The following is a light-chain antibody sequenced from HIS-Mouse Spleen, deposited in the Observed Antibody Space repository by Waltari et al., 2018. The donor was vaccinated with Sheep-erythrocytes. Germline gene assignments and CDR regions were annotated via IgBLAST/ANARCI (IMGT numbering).Light chain of an antibody. Sequence: QSALTQPASVSGSPGQSITISCTGTSSDVGSYNLVSWYQQHPGKAPNLMIYEGRKRPSGVSNRFSGSKSGNTPSLTISGLQAEDEADYYCCSYAGSSTPWVFGGGTKLTVL. CDR1: SSDVGSYNL. CDR2: EGR. V-gene: IGLV2-23*01. CDR3: CSYAGSSTPWV. J-gene: IGLJ3*02.